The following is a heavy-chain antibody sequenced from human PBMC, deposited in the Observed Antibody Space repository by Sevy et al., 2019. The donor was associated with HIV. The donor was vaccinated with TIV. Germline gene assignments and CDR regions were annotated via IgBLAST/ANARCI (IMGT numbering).Heavy chain of an antibody. Sequence: GESLKISCKGSEYNFTNYWIGWVRQMPGKGLEWMGIIYPSDSGTRYSPSFQAQVTISADKSISTAYLQWSSLKASDTAMYYCARISSSPRAYYYYFGMDVWGQGTTVTVSS. CDR1: EYNFTNYW. J-gene: IGHJ6*02. CDR3: ARISSSPRAYYYYFGMDV. CDR2: IYPSDSGT. V-gene: IGHV5-51*01. D-gene: IGHD6-6*01.